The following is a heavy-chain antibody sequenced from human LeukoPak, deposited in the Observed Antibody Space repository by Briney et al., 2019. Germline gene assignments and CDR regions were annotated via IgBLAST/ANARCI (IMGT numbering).Heavy chain of an antibody. J-gene: IGHJ3*02. CDR3: GSTNYNHSLKSRVTISVATSKNHFSLKLSSVTAADTAVYSCASGLLDGYPPPAAFDI. CDR2: IYYSGST. Sequence: SETLSRTCTSSGGSISSYYWSWIRQPPGKGLEWIGYIYYSGSTNYNPSLKSLVTIAVDTSMDQFSLKLSSVTAAYTSFYYCGSTNYNHSLKSRVTISVATSKNHFSLKLSSVTAADTAVYSCASGLLDGYPPPAAFDIWGQGTMVTVSS. CDR1: GGSISSYY. D-gene: IGHD1-14*01. V-gene: IGHV4-59*01.